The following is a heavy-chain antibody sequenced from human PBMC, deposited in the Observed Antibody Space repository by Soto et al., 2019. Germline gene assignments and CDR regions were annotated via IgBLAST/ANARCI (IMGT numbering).Heavy chain of an antibody. J-gene: IGHJ4*02. Sequence: PGGSLRLSCAASRFTFSTYEMNWVRQAPGKGLEWVSYISTSGSTVYYADSVKGRFTISRDNTRNSLYLQMNSLRDEDTALYYCVRYCSTTLCNGVATRPLDYRGQGTLVTVSS. D-gene: IGHD2-2*01. V-gene: IGHV3-48*03. CDR2: ISTSGSTV. CDR1: RFTFSTYE. CDR3: VRYCSTTLCNGVATRPLDY.